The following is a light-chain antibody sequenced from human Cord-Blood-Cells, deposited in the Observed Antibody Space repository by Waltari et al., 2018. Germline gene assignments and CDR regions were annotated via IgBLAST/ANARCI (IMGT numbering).Light chain of an antibody. J-gene: IGLJ2*01. Sequence: QSALTQPPSASGSPGQSVTISCTGTSSDVGGYNYVSWYQQHPGKAPKLMIYEVSKRPSGGPYRFSGSKSGNTASLTVSGLQAEDEADYYCSSYAGSNNFVVFGGGTKLTVL. CDR2: EVS. V-gene: IGLV2-8*01. CDR1: SSDVGGYNY. CDR3: SSYAGSNNFVV.